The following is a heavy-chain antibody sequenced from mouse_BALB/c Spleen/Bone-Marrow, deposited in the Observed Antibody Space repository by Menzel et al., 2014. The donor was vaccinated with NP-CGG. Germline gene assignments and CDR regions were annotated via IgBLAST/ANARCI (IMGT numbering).Heavy chain of an antibody. Sequence: VQLKESGPGLVKPSQSLSLTCTVTGYSITSDYAWNWIRQFPGNKLEWMGYISYSGSTSCNPSLKSRISFTRDTSKNQFFLQLNSVTTEDTATYYCARYDYDVGYFDYWGQGTTLTVSS. CDR1: GYSITSDYA. CDR2: ISYSGST. V-gene: IGHV3-2*02. CDR3: ARYDYDVGYFDY. D-gene: IGHD2-4*01. J-gene: IGHJ2*01.